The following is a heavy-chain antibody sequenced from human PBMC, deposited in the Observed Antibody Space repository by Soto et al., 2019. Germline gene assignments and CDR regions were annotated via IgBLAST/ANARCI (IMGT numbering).Heavy chain of an antibody. J-gene: IGHJ3*01. D-gene: IGHD3-3*01. CDR1: VFTSSG. V-gene: IGHV1-18*04. CDR2: ISTHNGNT. Sequence: QDQLVQSGAEVKKPGASVKVSCKASVFTSSGISWVRQAPGQRLEWMGWISTHNGNTIYAQKFQGRVIMTMDTSTTTVYMELRSLRPDDTAVYLGAREGILGLFDAYDLWGQGTMDTVSS. CDR3: AREGILGLFDAYDL.